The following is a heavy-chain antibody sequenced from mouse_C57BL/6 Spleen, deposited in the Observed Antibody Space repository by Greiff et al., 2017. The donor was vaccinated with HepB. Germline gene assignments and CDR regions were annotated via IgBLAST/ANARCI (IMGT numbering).Heavy chain of an antibody. D-gene: IGHD1-1*01. Sequence: EVQLVESGGGLVKPGGSLKLSCAASGFTFSSYAMSWVRQTPEKRLEWVATISDGGSYTYYPDNVKGRFTISRDNAKNNLYLQMSHLKSEDTAMYYCARDTAVVPLDYWGQGTTLTVSS. CDR2: ISDGGSYT. CDR3: ARDTAVVPLDY. V-gene: IGHV5-4*01. CDR1: GFTFSSYA. J-gene: IGHJ2*01.